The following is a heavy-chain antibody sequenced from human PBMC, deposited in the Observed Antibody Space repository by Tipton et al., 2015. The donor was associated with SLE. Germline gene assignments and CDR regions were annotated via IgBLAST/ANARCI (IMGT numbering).Heavy chain of an antibody. Sequence: TLSLTCTVSGGSIRSSSYYWGWIRQSPGKGLEWIGFTFSSAITYYNPSLRSRSTISIDTSKNQFSLHLTSVTAADTAVYYCARPPSYISPSEALFDSWGQGMLVTVPS. J-gene: IGHJ4*02. CDR1: GGSIRSSSYY. CDR2: TFSSAIT. V-gene: IGHV4-39*07. D-gene: IGHD6-6*01. CDR3: ARPPSYISPSEALFDS.